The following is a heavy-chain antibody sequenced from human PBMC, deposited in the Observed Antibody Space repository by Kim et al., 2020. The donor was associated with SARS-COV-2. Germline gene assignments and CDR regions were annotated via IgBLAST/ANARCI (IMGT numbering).Heavy chain of an antibody. Sequence: GRFTISRDNSKNTLYLQMNGLRAEDTAVYYCAKRGRGADYYDSSGYYYDYWGQGTLVTVSS. D-gene: IGHD3-22*01. V-gene: IGHV3-23*01. CDR3: AKRGRGADYYDSSGYYYDY. J-gene: IGHJ4*02.